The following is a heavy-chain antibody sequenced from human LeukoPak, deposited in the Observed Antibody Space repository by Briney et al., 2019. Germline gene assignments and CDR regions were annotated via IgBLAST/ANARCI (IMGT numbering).Heavy chain of an antibody. J-gene: IGHJ4*02. Sequence: ASVKVSCKASGYTFTSYDINWVRQATGQGLEWMGWTNPNSGNTGYAQKFQGRVTMTRNTSISTAYMELSSLRSEDTAVYYCASGIAAAGITNFDYWGQGTLVTVSS. D-gene: IGHD6-13*01. CDR2: TNPNSGNT. V-gene: IGHV1-8*01. CDR3: ASGIAAAGITNFDY. CDR1: GYTFTSYD.